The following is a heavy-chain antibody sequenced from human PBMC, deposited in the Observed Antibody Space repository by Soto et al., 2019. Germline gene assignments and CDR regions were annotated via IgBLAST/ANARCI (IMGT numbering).Heavy chain of an antibody. CDR3: VNSAYCRPDCYSPYDF. J-gene: IGHJ4*02. D-gene: IGHD2-21*02. Sequence: QITLKESGPTLVKPTQTLTVTCTFSGFPLSSSGVGVGWVRQPPGKALEWLAVIYWNDDSRYNPSLRTRLSITKDTSKNQVVLTISNMGPVDAGTYYCVNSAYCRPDCYSPYDFWGQGTPVTVSS. CDR1: GFPLSSSGVG. CDR2: IYWNDDS. V-gene: IGHV2-5*04.